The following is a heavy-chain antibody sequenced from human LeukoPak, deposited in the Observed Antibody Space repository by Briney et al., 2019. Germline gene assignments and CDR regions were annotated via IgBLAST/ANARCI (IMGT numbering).Heavy chain of an antibody. CDR1: GYTFTSYY. D-gene: IGHD6-6*01. Sequence: GASVKVSCKASGYTFTSYYMHRVRQAPGQGLEWMGIINPSGGSTSYAQKFQGRVTMTRDTSTSTVYMELSSLRSEDTAVYYCARDQREGIAARPGLNAFDIWGQGTMVTVSS. CDR3: ARDQREGIAARPGLNAFDI. CDR2: INPSGGST. V-gene: IGHV1-46*01. J-gene: IGHJ3*02.